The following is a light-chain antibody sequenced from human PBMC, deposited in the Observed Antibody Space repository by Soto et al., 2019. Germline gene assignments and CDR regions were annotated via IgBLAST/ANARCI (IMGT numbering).Light chain of an antibody. CDR3: QEYTNWPPIN. Sequence: ETGLAQSTANVPLLAKSCGTRWSRASQSVGSRLAWYQQKPGQAPRLLIYGASTGATVIPGRFSGTGSGSGFTLTFCSLHSKYLAVHPSQEYTNWPPINFARGTRLEIK. CDR2: GAS. V-gene: IGKV3-15*01. CDR1: QSVGSR. J-gene: IGKJ5*01.